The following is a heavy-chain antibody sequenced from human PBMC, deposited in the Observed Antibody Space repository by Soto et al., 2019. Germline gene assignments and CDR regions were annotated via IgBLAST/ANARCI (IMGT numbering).Heavy chain of an antibody. CDR3: AAGEPLDY. D-gene: IGHD3-10*01. CDR2: IWYDGSNK. J-gene: IGHJ4*02. Sequence: PGGSLRLSCAASGFTFSNYGMHWVRRAPGKGLEWVAIIWYDGSNKYYADSVKGRFTISRDNSKNTVYLQMNSLRAEDTAMYYCAAGEPLDYRGQGTLVTV. V-gene: IGHV3-33*01. CDR1: GFTFSNYG.